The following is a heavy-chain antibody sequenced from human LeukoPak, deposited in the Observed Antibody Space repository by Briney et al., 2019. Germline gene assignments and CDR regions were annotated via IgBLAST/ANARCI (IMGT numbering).Heavy chain of an antibody. J-gene: IGHJ6*03. V-gene: IGHV3-21*01. D-gene: IGHD4-23*01. CDR2: ITSSSSYI. CDR1: RFTFNKYT. Sequence: GGSLRLSCAASRFTFNKYTMNWVRQAPGKGLELVSSITSSSSYIYYADSVKGRFTISRDNAKKSLSLQMNSLRAEDTAVYYCARDGDTVLTRGYYYYMDVWGKGTTLTVSS. CDR3: ARDGDTVLTRGYYYYMDV.